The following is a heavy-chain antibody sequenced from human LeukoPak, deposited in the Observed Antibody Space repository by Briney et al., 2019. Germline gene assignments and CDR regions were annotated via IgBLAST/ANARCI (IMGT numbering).Heavy chain of an antibody. Sequence: PGGSLRLSCVASGFIFSDYSMDWVRQAPGKGLEWVSSISSSSAYVFYSDSVKGRFTISRDNAQSSLYLQMNSLRAGDTAVYYCARQAVARPFDLWGQGTMVAVSS. CDR1: GFIFSDYS. J-gene: IGHJ3*01. V-gene: IGHV3-21*06. CDR2: ISSSSAYV. CDR3: ARQAVARPFDL.